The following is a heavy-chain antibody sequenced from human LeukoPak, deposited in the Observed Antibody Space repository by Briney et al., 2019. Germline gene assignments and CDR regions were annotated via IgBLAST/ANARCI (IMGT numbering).Heavy chain of an antibody. Sequence: PGGSLRLSCAASGFTFSSYAMSWVRQAPGKGLEWVSAISGSGGSTYYADSVKGRFTISRDNSKNTLYLQMNSLRAEDTAVYYGASSKNYYGSGSYYHFDYWGQGTLVTVSS. CDR1: GFTFSSYA. J-gene: IGHJ4*02. CDR3: ASSKNYYGSGSYYHFDY. D-gene: IGHD3-10*01. V-gene: IGHV3-23*01. CDR2: ISGSGGST.